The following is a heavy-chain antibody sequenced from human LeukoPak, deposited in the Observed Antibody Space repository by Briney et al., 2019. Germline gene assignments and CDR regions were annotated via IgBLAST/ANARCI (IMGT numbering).Heavy chain of an antibody. Sequence: SETLSLNCTVSGYSISSGYYGGWIRQPPGKWLEWIGSIYHSGSSSYNPSIKSRVTISVDTSKNQFSLKLSSVTAADTAVYYCARDLLWFGEQAPYYYYMDVWGKGTTVTVSS. J-gene: IGHJ6*03. V-gene: IGHV4-38-2*02. CDR1: GYSISSGYY. CDR3: ARDLLWFGEQAPYYYYMDV. CDR2: IYHSGSS. D-gene: IGHD3-10*01.